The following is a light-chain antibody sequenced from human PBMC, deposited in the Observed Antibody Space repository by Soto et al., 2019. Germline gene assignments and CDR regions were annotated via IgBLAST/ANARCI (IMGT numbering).Light chain of an antibody. CDR1: SSNIGSNT. V-gene: IGLV1-44*01. Sequence: QSVLTQSPSASGTPGQRVTISCSGSSSNIGSNTVNWYQQLPGTAPKLLIYIDYQRPSGVPDRFSGSKSGTSASLAISGLQSEDEADYYCAAWDDSLNGVVFGGGTKLTVL. CDR2: IDY. CDR3: AAWDDSLNGVV. J-gene: IGLJ2*01.